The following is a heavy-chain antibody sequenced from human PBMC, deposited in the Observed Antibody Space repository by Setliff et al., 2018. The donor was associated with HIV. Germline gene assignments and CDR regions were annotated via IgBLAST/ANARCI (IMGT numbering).Heavy chain of an antibody. V-gene: IGHV3-15*01. CDR1: GFTFSSYA. J-gene: IGHJ3*01. D-gene: IGHD4-4*01. CDR2: IKDKSNGGTI. Sequence: GGSLRLSCEASGFTFSSYAMSWVRQGPGKGLEWVGRIKDKSNGGTIDYAAPVKGRFTIARDDSTNTLYLQMNSLRTEDTALYHCTTASDSTNYDDGFDLWGQGTMVTVSS. CDR3: TTASDSTNYDDGFDL.